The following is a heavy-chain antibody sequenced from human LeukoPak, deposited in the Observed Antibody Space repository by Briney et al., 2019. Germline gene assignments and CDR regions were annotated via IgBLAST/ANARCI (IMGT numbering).Heavy chain of an antibody. CDR1: GITFSRFA. Sequence: GGSLRLSCAASGITFSRFAMSWVCQAPGKGLEYVSGISNSGGITSYGDSVKGRFTISRDNSKNTLYLRMNSLRAEDTAVYYCATYFHDPYYFDYWGQGTLVTVSS. CDR3: ATYFHDPYYFDY. V-gene: IGHV3-23*01. D-gene: IGHD3-22*01. J-gene: IGHJ4*02. CDR2: ISNSGGIT.